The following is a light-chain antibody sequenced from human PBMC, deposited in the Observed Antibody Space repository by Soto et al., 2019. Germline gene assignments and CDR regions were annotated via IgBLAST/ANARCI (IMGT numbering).Light chain of an antibody. CDR2: DAS. Sequence: DIPMTQSPSSLSASVGDRVTITCQASDDISHYLNWYQQKPGKAPKVLIYDASHLESGVPSRFSGGGSGTEFTFTISSLQAEDIATYYCQQYANLPLTFGPGTKVDIK. V-gene: IGKV1-33*01. J-gene: IGKJ3*01. CDR3: QQYANLPLT. CDR1: DDISHY.